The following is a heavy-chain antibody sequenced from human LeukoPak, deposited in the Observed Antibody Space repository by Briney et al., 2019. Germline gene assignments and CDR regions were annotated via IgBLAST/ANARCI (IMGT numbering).Heavy chain of an antibody. D-gene: IGHD3-22*01. J-gene: IGHJ3*02. V-gene: IGHV3-20*04. CDR1: GFTFSSYG. CDR2: IDWNGDNT. CDR3: ASDVTLIVTFIGDAFDI. Sequence: GGSLRLSCAASGFTFSSYGMSWVRQAPGKGLEWVATIDWNGDNTAYADSVKGRFTVSRDNAKNSLYLQMNSLRAEDTALYYCASDVTLIVTFIGDAFDIWGQGTMVTASS.